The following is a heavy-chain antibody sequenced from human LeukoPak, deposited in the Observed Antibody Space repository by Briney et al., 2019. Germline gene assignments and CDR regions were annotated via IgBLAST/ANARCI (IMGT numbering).Heavy chain of an antibody. CDR2: INPNSGGT. D-gene: IGHD1-26*01. CDR3: ARVGGSRFYSGSHPWYFDY. CDR1: GYTFTSYY. V-gene: IGHV1-2*04. Sequence: GASVKVSCKASGYTFTSYYMHWVRQAPGQGLEWMGWINPNSGGTNYAQKFQGWVTMTRDTSISTAYMELSRLRSDDTAVYYCARVGGSRFYSGSHPWYFDYWGQGTLVTVSS. J-gene: IGHJ4*02.